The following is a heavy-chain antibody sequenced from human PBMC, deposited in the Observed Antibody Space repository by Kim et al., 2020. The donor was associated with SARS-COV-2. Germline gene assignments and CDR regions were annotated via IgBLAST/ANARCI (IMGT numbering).Heavy chain of an antibody. CDR2: NK. CDR3: AKGHGRGYSF. J-gene: IGHJ4*02. V-gene: IGHV3-30*02. D-gene: IGHD5-18*01. Sequence: NKYYADSVKGRFTISRDNSKNTLYLQMNSLRAEDTAVYYCAKGHGRGYSFWGQGTLVTVSS.